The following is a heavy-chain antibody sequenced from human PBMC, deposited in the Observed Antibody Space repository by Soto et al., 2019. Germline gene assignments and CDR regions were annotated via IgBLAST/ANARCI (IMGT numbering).Heavy chain of an antibody. CDR1: GGTFSSYT. J-gene: IGHJ4*02. D-gene: IGHD1-26*01. V-gene: IGHV1-69*02. CDR3: ARDLIPRVGALGTDDY. Sequence: QVQLVQSGAEVKKPGSSVKVSCKASGGTFSSYTISWVRQAPGQGLEWMGRIIPILGIANYAQKFQGRVTITADKXPXXAYMELSSLRSEDTAVYYCARDLIPRVGALGTDDYWGQGTLVTVSS. CDR2: IIPILGIA.